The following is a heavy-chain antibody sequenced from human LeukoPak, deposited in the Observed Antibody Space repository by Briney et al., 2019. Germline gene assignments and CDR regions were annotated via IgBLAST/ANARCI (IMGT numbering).Heavy chain of an antibody. Sequence: QPGGSLRLSCAASGFTFSSYWMSWVRQAPGKGLEWVANIKQDGSEKYYVGSVKGRFTISRDNAENSLYLQMNSLRAEDTAVYYCAKDSIYGSGSYLPCFDYWGQGTLVTVSS. CDR3: AKDSIYGSGSYLPCFDY. V-gene: IGHV3-7*01. CDR1: GFTFSSYW. D-gene: IGHD3-10*01. J-gene: IGHJ4*02. CDR2: IKQDGSEK.